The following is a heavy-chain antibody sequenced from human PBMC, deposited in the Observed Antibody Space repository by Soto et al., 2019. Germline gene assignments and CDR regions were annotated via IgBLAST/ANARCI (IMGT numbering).Heavy chain of an antibody. J-gene: IGHJ3*02. CDR2: INPNSGGT. CDR3: AREIYYDSSGPFDI. V-gene: IGHV1-2*02. D-gene: IGHD3-22*01. Sequence: SVKVSCKASGYTFTGYYMHWVRQAPGQGLEWMGWINPNSGGTNYAQKFQGRVTMTRDTSISTAYMELSRLRSDDTAVYYCAREIYYDSSGPFDIWGQGTMDTVSS. CDR1: GYTFTGYY.